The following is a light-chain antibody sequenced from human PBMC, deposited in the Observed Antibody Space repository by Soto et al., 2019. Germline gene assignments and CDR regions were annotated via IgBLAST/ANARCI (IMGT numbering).Light chain of an antibody. CDR3: QHYNSDPWT. Sequence: DIEMTQSPSTLSASVGDRVTITCRASQTIRRWLAWYQQRPGKAPKVRIYDASTLESGVPARFSCSGSETAFTLTISSLQPEDSETYYCQHYNSDPWTFGQGTKVEIK. CDR1: QTIRRW. CDR2: DAS. J-gene: IGKJ1*01. V-gene: IGKV1-5*01.